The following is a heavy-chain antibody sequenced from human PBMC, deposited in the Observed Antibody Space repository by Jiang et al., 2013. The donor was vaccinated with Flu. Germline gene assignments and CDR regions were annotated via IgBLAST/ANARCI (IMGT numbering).Heavy chain of an antibody. CDR2: IRSKAYGGTT. CDR3: TSPCSSTSCYEYYYYYYMDV. V-gene: IGHV3-49*04. Sequence: YAMSWVRQAPGKGLEWVGFIRSKAYGGTTEYAASVKGRFTISRDDSKSIAYLQMNSLKTEDTAVYYCTSPCSSTSCYEYYYYYYMDVWGKGTTVTVSS. J-gene: IGHJ6*03. CDR1: YA. D-gene: IGHD2-2*01.